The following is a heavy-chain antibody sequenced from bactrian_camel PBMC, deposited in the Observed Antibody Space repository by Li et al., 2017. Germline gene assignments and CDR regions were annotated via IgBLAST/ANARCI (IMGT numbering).Heavy chain of an antibody. V-gene: IGHV3S6*01. CDR2: LHSDAPNT. Sequence: HVQLVESGGGLVQPGGSLTLSCSASGFTFSSYGMTWVRQAPGKGPEWVSSLHSDAPNTYYAESVKGRFTISRDGAKNTLYLQMNSLKSEDTALYYCANRFTSGDMAFGYWGQGTQVTVS. D-gene: IGHD3*01. CDR1: GFTFSSYG. J-gene: IGHJ6*01. CDR3: ANRFTSGDMAFGY.